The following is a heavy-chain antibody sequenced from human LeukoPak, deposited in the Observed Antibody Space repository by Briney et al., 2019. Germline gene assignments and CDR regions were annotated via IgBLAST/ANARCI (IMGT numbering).Heavy chain of an antibody. CDR2: IYYSGST. V-gene: IGHV4-59*08. J-gene: IGHJ4*02. D-gene: IGHD1-26*01. CDR3: ARLASGSYGPLTPFDY. Sequence: SETLSLTCTVSGGSISSYYWSWIRQPPGKGLGWIGDIYYSGSTNYNLSLKSRVTISVDTSKNQFSLRLSSVTAADTAVYYSARLASGSYGPLTPFDYWGQGTLVTVSS. CDR1: GGSISSYY.